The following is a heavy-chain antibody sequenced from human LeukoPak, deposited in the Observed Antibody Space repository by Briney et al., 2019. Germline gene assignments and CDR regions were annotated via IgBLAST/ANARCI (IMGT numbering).Heavy chain of an antibody. CDR1: GFTFSSYE. D-gene: IGHD2-2*01. CDR3: ARSPRNIVVVPAAPDY. V-gene: IGHV3-48*03. J-gene: IGHJ4*02. CDR2: ISSSGSTI. Sequence: GGSLRLSCVASGFTFSSYEMNWVRQAPGKGLEWVSYISSSGSTIYYADSVKGRFTISRDNAKNSLYLQMNSLRAEDTAVYYCARSPRNIVVVPAAPDYWGQGTLVTVSS.